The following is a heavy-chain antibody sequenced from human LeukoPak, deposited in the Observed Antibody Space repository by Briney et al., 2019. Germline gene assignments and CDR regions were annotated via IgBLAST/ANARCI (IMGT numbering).Heavy chain of an antibody. Sequence: GASVKVSCKASGYTFTSYDINWVRQATGQGLELMGWMNPNSGNTGYAQKFQGRVTITRNTSISTAYMELSSLRSEATAVYYCARGGRYFDWLFPYYYYYMDVWGKGPTVTVSS. J-gene: IGHJ6*03. CDR3: ARGGRYFDWLFPYYYYYMDV. D-gene: IGHD3-9*01. CDR2: MNPNSGNT. CDR1: GYTFTSYD. V-gene: IGHV1-8*03.